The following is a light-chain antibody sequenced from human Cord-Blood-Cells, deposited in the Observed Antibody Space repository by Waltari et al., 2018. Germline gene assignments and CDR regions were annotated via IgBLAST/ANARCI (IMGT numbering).Light chain of an antibody. Sequence: EIELTQSPGTLSFSPGERATLSCRASQSVSSSYLAWYQQKPGQAPRLLIYGASSRATGIPDRFSGSGSGTDFTLTISRLEPEDFAVYYCQQYGSSPTFGQGTKLEIK. V-gene: IGKV3-20*01. CDR2: GAS. J-gene: IGKJ2*01. CDR3: QQYGSSPT. CDR1: QSVSSSY.